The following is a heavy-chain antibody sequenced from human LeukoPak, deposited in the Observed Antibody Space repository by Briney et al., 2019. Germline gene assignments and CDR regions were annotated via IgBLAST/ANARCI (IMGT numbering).Heavy chain of an antibody. CDR1: GFTFSSYV. CDR2: ISGRGGST. V-gene: IGHV3-23*01. J-gene: IGHJ3*02. D-gene: IGHD2-2*01. Sequence: GGSLRLSCVASGFTFSSYVMSWVRQAPGKGLEWVSGISGRGGSTYYADSVKGRFTISRDNSKNTLYVQMNSLRAEDTAVYYCALGLRYCSSTSCYPYAFDIWGQGTMVTVSS. CDR3: ALGLRYCSSTSCYPYAFDI.